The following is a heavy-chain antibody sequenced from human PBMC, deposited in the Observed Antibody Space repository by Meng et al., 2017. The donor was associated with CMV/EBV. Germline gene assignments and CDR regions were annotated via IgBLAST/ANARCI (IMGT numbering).Heavy chain of an antibody. V-gene: IGHV3-30*04. CDR3: ARDPNLDTIFGVVINLYYYGMDV. D-gene: IGHD3-3*01. CDR2: ISYDGSNK. CDR1: GFTFSSYA. J-gene: IGHJ6*02. Sequence: GGSLRLSCAASGFTFSSYAMHWVRQAPGKGLEWVAVISYDGSNKYYADSVKGRFTISRDNSKNTLYLQMNSLRAEDTAVYYCARDPNLDTIFGVVINLYYYGMDVWGQGTTVTVSS.